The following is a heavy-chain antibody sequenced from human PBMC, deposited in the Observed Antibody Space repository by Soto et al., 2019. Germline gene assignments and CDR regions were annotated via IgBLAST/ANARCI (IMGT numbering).Heavy chain of an antibody. CDR3: ARTGNDILTGYIYYGMDV. J-gene: IGHJ6*02. Sequence: ASVKVSCKASGGTFSSYAISWVRQAPGQGLEWMGGIIPIFGTANYAQKFQGRVTITADKSTSTAYMELSSLRSEDTAVYYCARTGNDILTGYIYYGMDVWGQGTTVTVSS. D-gene: IGHD3-9*01. CDR2: IIPIFGTA. V-gene: IGHV1-69*06. CDR1: GGTFSSYA.